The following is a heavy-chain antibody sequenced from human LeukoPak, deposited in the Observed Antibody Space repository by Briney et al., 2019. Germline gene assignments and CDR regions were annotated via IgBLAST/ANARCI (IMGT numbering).Heavy chain of an antibody. CDR3: AKVTVIATYYYDSSGYLN. CDR2: ISGSGGST. V-gene: IGHV3-23*01. CDR1: GFTFSSYG. D-gene: IGHD3-22*01. J-gene: IGHJ4*02. Sequence: GGTLRLSCAASGFTFSSYGLTWVRQAPGKGLEWVSAISGSGGSTYYTDSVKGRFTISRDNSKNTLFLQMHSLRAEDTAVYYCAKVTVIATYYYDSSGYLNWGQGTLVTVSS.